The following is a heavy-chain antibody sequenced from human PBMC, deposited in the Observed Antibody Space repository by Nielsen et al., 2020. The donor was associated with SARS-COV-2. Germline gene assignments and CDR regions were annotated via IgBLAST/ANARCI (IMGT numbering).Heavy chain of an antibody. CDR1: GGSISSGDYY. Sequence: LRLSCTVSGGSISSGDYYWSWIRQPPGKGLEWIGYIYYSGSTYYNPSLKSRVTISVDTSKNQFSLKLSSVTAADTALYYCARERVGGITIFGVVTRYGMDVWGQGTTVTASS. CDR2: IYYSGST. V-gene: IGHV4-30-4*01. D-gene: IGHD3-3*01. CDR3: ARERVGGITIFGVVTRYGMDV. J-gene: IGHJ6*02.